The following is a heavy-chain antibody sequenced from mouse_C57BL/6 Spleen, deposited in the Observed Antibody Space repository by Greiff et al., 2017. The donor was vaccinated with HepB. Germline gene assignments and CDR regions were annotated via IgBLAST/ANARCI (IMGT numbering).Heavy chain of an antibody. CDR2: ISSGGDYI. CDR3: AREGYTASSFAY. J-gene: IGHJ3*01. Sequence: EVKLVESGEGLVKPGGSLKLSCAASGFTFSSYAMSWVRQTPEKRLEWVAYISSGGDYIYYADTVKGRFTISRDNARNTLYLQMSSLKSEDTAMCYSAREGYTASSFAYWGEEALGTVSA. CDR1: GFTFSSYA. V-gene: IGHV5S21*01. D-gene: IGHD1-1*01.